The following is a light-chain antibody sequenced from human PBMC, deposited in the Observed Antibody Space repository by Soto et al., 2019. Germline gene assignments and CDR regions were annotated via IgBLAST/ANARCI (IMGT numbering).Light chain of an antibody. J-gene: IGLJ3*02. Sequence: QSVLTQAPSASGTPGQRVTISCSGSSSNVGGNYVYWYQQFPGTAPKLLIYRNDQRPSGVTDRFSGSKSGTSASLAISGLRSDDEADYHCAAWDDSLRGHVFGGGTKLTVL. CDR2: RND. CDR1: SSNVGGNY. CDR3: AAWDDSLRGHV. V-gene: IGLV1-47*01.